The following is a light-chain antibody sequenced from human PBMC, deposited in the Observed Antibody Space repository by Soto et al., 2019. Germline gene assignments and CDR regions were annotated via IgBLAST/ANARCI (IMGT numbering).Light chain of an antibody. J-gene: IGLJ1*01. Sequence: SALTQPPSVSGSPGQSVTLSCTGTSSDVGSYNRLSWYQQPPGTAPKLIMYEVNTRPSGVPDRFSGSKSGSTASLTISGLQAEDEADYYCSLYISGSTYVFGTGTKVTVL. CDR3: SLYISGSTYV. V-gene: IGLV2-18*01. CDR1: SSDVGSYNR. CDR2: EVN.